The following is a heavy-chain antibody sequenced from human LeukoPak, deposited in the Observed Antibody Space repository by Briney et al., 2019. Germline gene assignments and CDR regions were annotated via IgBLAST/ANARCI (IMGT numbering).Heavy chain of an antibody. CDR1: GYTFTSYG. J-gene: IGHJ4*02. CDR3: ASSGSYPY. Sequence: ASVKVSCKASGYTFTSYGISWVRQAPGQGLKRMGWISGYNGDTNYAQKFQGRVTMTTDTSTNTAYMELRSLRSDDTAVYYCASSGSYPYWGRGTLVTVSS. CDR2: ISGYNGDT. V-gene: IGHV1-18*01. D-gene: IGHD1-26*01.